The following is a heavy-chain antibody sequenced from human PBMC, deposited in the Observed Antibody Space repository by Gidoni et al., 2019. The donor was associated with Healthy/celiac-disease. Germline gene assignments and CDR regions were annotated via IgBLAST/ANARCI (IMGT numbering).Heavy chain of an antibody. Sequence: EVQLLESGGGLVQPGGSLRLSCAASGFPFSSFALSWVRPAPGKGLEWGSGISGSGAKRNYADSVKGRFTISRDNPKNTLYLQMNSLRVEDTAVYYCAKDLSMGSSSVGWGPRPFDYWGQGTLVTVSS. D-gene: IGHD6-13*01. V-gene: IGHV3-23*01. CDR2: ISGSGAKR. CDR3: AKDLSMGSSSVGWGPRPFDY. J-gene: IGHJ4*02. CDR1: GFPFSSFA.